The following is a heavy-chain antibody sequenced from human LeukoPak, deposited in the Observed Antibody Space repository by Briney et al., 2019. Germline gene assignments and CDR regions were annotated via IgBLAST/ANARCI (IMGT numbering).Heavy chain of an antibody. D-gene: IGHD2-2*01. CDR1: GLTFDDYA. V-gene: IGHV3-9*01. Sequence: GGSLRLSCAASGLTFDDYAMHWVRQAPGKGLEWVSGISWNSGSIGYADSVKGRFTISRDNAKNSLYLQMNSLRAEDTALYYCAKGDCSSTSCYVNYWGQGTLVTVSS. CDR3: AKGDCSSTSCYVNY. J-gene: IGHJ4*02. CDR2: ISWNSGSI.